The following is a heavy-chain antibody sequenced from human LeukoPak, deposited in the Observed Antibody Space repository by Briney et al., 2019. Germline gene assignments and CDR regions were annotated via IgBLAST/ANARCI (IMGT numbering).Heavy chain of an antibody. CDR3: ARDGDDILTGYYPTHFDY. V-gene: IGHV3-30*04. D-gene: IGHD3-9*01. CDR2: ISYDGSNK. J-gene: IGHJ4*02. Sequence: GGSLRLSRAASGFTFSSYAMHWVRQAPGKGLEWVAVISYDGSNKYYADSVKGRFTISRDNSKNTLYLQMNSLRAEDTAVYYCARDGDDILTGYYPTHFDYWGQGTLVTVSS. CDR1: GFTFSSYA.